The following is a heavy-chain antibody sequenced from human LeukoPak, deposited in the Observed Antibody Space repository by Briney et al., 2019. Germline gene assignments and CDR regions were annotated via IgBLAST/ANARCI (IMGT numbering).Heavy chain of an antibody. V-gene: IGHV4-39*02. CDR1: GGSITNTNYY. D-gene: IGHD3-10*01. J-gene: IGHJ4*02. Sequence: SETLSLTCTVSGGSITNTNYYWGWIRQPPEKGLEYIGSLFYSGSTSYNPSLKSRVTMSIDTSKNHLSLKLNSVTAADTAVYYRAGLFVGEYYGSGYYFDDWGQGTLVTVTS. CDR3: AGLFVGEYYGSGYYFDD. CDR2: LFYSGST.